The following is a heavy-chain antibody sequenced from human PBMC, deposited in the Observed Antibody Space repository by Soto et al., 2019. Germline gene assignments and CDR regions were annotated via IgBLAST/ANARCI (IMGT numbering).Heavy chain of an antibody. V-gene: IGHV3-23*01. J-gene: IGHJ4*02. CDR2: ISGSGGST. CDR3: AKFPHYYDSSGPSDY. Sequence: GGSLRLSCAASGFTFSSYAMIWVRQAPGKGLEWVSAISGSGGSTYYADSVKGRFTISRDNSKNTLYLQMNSLRAEDTAVYYCAKFPHYYDSSGPSDYWGQGTLVTVSS. D-gene: IGHD3-22*01. CDR1: GFTFSSYA.